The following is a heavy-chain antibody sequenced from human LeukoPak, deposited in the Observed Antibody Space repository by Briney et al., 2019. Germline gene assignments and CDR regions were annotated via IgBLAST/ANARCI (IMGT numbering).Heavy chain of an antibody. D-gene: IGHD2-15*01. J-gene: IGHJ3*02. CDR3: ARDLGYCSGGSCYSVADAFDI. V-gene: IGHV3-21*01. CDR2: ISSSSNYV. CDR1: GFSFSSYS. Sequence: GGSLRLSCAASGFSFSSYSMTWVRQAPEKGLEWVSSISSSSNYVHYADSVKGRFTISRDNAKNSLYLQMNSLRAEDTAVYYCARDLGYCSGGSCYSVADAFDIWGQGTMVTVSS.